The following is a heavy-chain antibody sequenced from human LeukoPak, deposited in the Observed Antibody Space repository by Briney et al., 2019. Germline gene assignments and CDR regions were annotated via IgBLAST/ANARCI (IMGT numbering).Heavy chain of an antibody. V-gene: IGHV1-46*01. CDR3: ARNEWELHYFDY. Sequence: ASVKVSCKASGYTFTNYYIHWVRQAPGQGLECMGIINPSGGSTSYAQKFQGRVTMTRDMSTSTVYMELSSLRSEDTAVYYCARNEWELHYFDYWGQGTLVTVSS. CDR2: INPSGGST. J-gene: IGHJ4*02. D-gene: IGHD1-26*01. CDR1: GYTFTNYY.